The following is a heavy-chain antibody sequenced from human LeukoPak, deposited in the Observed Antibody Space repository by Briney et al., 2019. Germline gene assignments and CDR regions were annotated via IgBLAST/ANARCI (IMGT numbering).Heavy chain of an antibody. CDR1: GASISSYY. J-gene: IGHJ4*02. CDR2: IYTSGST. CDR3: AVASPHYYDSSGAQPLDY. D-gene: IGHD3-22*01. V-gene: IGHV4-4*07. Sequence: PSETLSLTCTVSGASISSYYWSWIRQPAGKGLEWIGRIYTSGSTNYNPSLKSRVTISVDTSKNQFSLKLSSVTAADTAVYYCAVASPHYYDSSGAQPLDYWGQGTLVTVSS.